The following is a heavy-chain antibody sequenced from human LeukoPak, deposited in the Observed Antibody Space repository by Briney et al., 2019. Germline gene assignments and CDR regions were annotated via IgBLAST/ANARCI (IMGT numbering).Heavy chain of an antibody. CDR1: GFIMKTDA. J-gene: IGHJ6*02. V-gene: IGHV3-23*01. CDR2: ISGSDDGT. CDR3: ARDLNDCSGGSCYSYYYYYGMDV. D-gene: IGHD2-15*01. Sequence: GGSLRLSCAASGFIMKTDAMSWVRQAPGKGLEWASTISGSDDGTYYTDSVKGRFTISRDDSKNTLYLQMNSLRAEDTAVYYCARDLNDCSGGSCYSYYYYYGMDVWGQGTTVTVSS.